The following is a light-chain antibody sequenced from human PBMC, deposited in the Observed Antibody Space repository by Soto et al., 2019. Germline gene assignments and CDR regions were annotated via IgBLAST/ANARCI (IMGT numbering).Light chain of an antibody. CDR3: QQHESYPLT. J-gene: IGKJ1*01. V-gene: IGKV1-5*03. CDR1: QSINTW. Sequence: DIQMTQSPSTLSASVGDRVTITCRASQSINTWLAWYQQKPVKAPRLLIYTASSLESGVPSRFSGSGSGTEFTLTISSLQPDDFATYYCQQHESYPLTFGQGTKVEIK. CDR2: TAS.